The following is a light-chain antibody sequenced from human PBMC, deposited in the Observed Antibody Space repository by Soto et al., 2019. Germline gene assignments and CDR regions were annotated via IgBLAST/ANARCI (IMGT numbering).Light chain of an antibody. CDR2: EVS. J-gene: IGLJ1*01. V-gene: IGLV2-14*01. Sequence: SALTQPASVSGSPGQSITISCTGTSSDVRGYNYVSWCQQHPGTAPQLMIYEVSNRPSGLSNRFSGSTSGNTACLTISGPQAEDEADYYCSLYTSSSTYVFGTGTKVTVL. CDR1: SSDVRGYNY. CDR3: SLYTSSSTYV.